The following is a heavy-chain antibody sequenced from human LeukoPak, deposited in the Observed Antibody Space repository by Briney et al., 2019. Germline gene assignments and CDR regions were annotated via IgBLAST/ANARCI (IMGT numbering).Heavy chain of an antibody. D-gene: IGHD1-1*01. V-gene: IGHV3-20*04. Sequence: GGSLRLSCAASGFKFDDYGMSWVRQAPGKGLEWVSGINWNGGSTGYADSVKGRFTISRDNAKNSLYLQMNSLRAEDTALYYCAGGATGTTFDYRGQGTLVTVSS. CDR1: GFKFDDYG. CDR3: AGGATGTTFDY. J-gene: IGHJ4*02. CDR2: INWNGGST.